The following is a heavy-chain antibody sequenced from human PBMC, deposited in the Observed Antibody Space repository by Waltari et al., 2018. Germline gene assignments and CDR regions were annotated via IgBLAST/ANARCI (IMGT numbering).Heavy chain of an antibody. Sequence: QVQLQQWGAGLLKPSETLSLTCAVYGGSFSGYYWSWIRQPPGKGLEWTGEIKHSGSTNYNPPRNGRVTISVDTSKSQFSLKRSSVTAADTAVYYCARGRGNIVVVPAARRGGWFDPWGQGTLVTVSS. J-gene: IGHJ5*02. CDR1: GGSFSGYY. D-gene: IGHD2-2*01. V-gene: IGHV4-34*01. CDR3: ARGRGNIVVVPAARRGGWFDP. CDR2: IKHSGST.